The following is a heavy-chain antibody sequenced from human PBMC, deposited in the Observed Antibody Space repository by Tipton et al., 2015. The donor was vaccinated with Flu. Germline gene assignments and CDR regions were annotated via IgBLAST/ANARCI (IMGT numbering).Heavy chain of an antibody. CDR1: GGSISSGSYY. Sequence: TLSLTCTVSGGSISSGSYYWSWIRQPAGKGLEWIGRIYTSGSTNYNPSLKSRVTISVDKSKNQFSLNLSSVTAADTAVYYCAKEVVVPATRFDTWGQGTQVTV. V-gene: IGHV4-61*02. CDR2: IYTSGST. D-gene: IGHD2-15*01. CDR3: AKEVVVPATRFDT. J-gene: IGHJ4*02.